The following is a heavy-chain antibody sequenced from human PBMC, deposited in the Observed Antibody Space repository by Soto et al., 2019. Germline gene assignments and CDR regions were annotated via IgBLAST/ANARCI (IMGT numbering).Heavy chain of an antibody. J-gene: IGHJ6*02. CDR2: ISFDGRSN. V-gene: IGHV3-30*18. D-gene: IGHD3-10*01. Sequence: QVQLVESGGGVVQPGRSLRLSCAASGFTFSNFDMYWVRQAPGKGLEWVAIISFDGRSNYYADSVKDRFTISRDDSKNPLFLQMNSLSAEDTAVYYCAKGSGVDTNTWSPMYCYYVMDVWGQGTTVTVSS. CDR1: GFTFSNFD. CDR3: AKGSGVDTNTWSPMYCYYVMDV.